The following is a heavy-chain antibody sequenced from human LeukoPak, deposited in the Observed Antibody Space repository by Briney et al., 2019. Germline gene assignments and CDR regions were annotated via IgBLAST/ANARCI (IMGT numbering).Heavy chain of an antibody. CDR1: GFTFSSYA. CDR3: ARALV. V-gene: IGHV3-30-3*01. Sequence: GRSLRLSCAASGFTFSSYAMHWVRQAPGKGLEWVAVISYDGSNKYYADSVKGRFTISRDNSKNTLYLQMNSLRAEDTAVYYCARALVWGQGTLVTVSS. D-gene: IGHD3-16*02. J-gene: IGHJ4*02. CDR2: ISYDGSNK.